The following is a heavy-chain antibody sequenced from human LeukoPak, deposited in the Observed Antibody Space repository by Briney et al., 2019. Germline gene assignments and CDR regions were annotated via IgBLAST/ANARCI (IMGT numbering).Heavy chain of an antibody. CDR1: GFTFSSYA. Sequence: GGSLRLSCAASGFTFSSYAMHWVRQAPGKGLEWVAAISYDGSNKYYADSVKGRFTISRDNSKNTLYLQMCSLGAEDTAVYYCAREGRVPAAIGAFDIWGQGPMVTVSS. CDR2: ISYDGSNK. V-gene: IGHV3-30*04. D-gene: IGHD2-2*01. CDR3: AREGRVPAAIGAFDI. J-gene: IGHJ3*02.